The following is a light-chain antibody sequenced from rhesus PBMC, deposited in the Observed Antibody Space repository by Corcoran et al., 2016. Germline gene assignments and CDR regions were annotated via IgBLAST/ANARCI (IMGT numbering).Light chain of an antibody. CDR2: YAS. Sequence: DIQMTQSPSSLSASVGDTVTITCRASQDIDTYVAWFQQKPGKAPKSLIFYASNLESGVPSRISGAVSVTDFAPTMRSLHPGDFAIYYWKQHSNYPRTFCPGTKV. CDR1: QDIDTY. CDR3: KQHSNYPRT. V-gene: IGKV1S14*01. J-gene: IGKJ1*01.